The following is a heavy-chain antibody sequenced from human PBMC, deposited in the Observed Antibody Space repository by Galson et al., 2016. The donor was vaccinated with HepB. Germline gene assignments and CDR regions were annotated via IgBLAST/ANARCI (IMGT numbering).Heavy chain of an antibody. J-gene: IGHJ4*02. D-gene: IGHD5-24*01. V-gene: IGHV4-39*07. CDR1: GGSISSSSYY. CDR2: IYYSGST. CDR3: SRGVRDDYRAFGY. Sequence: SETLSLTCTVSGGSISSSSYYWGWIRQPPGKGLEWIGSIYYSGSTYYNPSLKSRVTISLDTAKNQFSLQLTSVTAADTAVYYCSRGVRDDYRAFGYWGQGSLVSVSS.